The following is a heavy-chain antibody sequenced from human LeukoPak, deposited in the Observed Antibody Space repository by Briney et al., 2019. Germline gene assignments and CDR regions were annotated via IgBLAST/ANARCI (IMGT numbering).Heavy chain of an antibody. CDR2: IYTSGST. J-gene: IGHJ4*02. CDR1: GGSISSYY. D-gene: IGHD3-10*01. CDR3: ARDSTDITMVRGVISY. Sequence: PSETLSLTCTVSGGSISSYYWSWIRQPPGKGLEWIGRIYTSGSTNYNPSLKSRVTISVDTSKNQFSLKLSSVTAADTAVYYCARDSTDITMVRGVISYWGQGTLVTVSS. V-gene: IGHV4-4*08.